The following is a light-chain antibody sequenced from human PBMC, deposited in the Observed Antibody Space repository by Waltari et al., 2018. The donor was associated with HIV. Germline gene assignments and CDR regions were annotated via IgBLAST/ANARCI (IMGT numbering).Light chain of an antibody. J-gene: IGLJ2*01. CDR1: AGPVTSKNY. V-gene: IGLV7-46*01. Sequence: QAAVTQEPSMTVSPGGPIILTCGSSAGPVTSKNYAYWFQQKPGQAPTTLIFDATKRHSLTPARFSGFLLGDKAVLTLSGALSEDEAFYYCLLFFGATRIFGGGTMVTV. CDR3: LLFFGATRI. CDR2: DAT.